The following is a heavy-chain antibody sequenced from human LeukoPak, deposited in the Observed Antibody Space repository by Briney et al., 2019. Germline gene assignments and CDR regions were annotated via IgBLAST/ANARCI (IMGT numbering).Heavy chain of an antibody. CDR2: ISNSGST. D-gene: IGHD2-21*02. CDR3: ARHWGSCRGGDCYTFDC. J-gene: IGHJ4*02. Sequence: SETLSLTCSVSNASISSYYWSWIRQSPGKGLEWNGYISNSGSTDYNPSLKSRVTISVDTSKNQFSLKLSSVTAADTAVYYCARHWGSCRGGDCYTFDCWGQGTLVTVSS. V-gene: IGHV4-59*08. CDR1: NASISSYY.